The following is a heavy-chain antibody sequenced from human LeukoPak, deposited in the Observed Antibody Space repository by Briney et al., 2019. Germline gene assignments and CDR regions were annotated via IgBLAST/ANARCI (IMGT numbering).Heavy chain of an antibody. CDR1: GFTFSSYS. D-gene: IGHD1-26*01. CDR3: ARDLPGIVEATTSNDAFDI. Sequence: GGSLRLSCAASGFTFSSYSMNWVRQAPGKGLEWVSSISSSSSYIYYADSVKGRFTISRDNAKNSLYLQMNSLRAEDTAVYYCARDLPGIVEATTSNDAFDIWGHGTLVTVSS. J-gene: IGHJ3*02. CDR2: ISSSSSYI. V-gene: IGHV3-21*01.